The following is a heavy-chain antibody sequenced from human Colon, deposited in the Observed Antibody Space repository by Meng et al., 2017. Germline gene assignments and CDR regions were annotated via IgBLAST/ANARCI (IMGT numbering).Heavy chain of an antibody. CDR2: INWNGEST. Sequence: GESLKISCAASGFTFDEYGMNWVRQAPGKGLEWVSGINWNGESTAYVDSVKGRFTISRDNAKNSLYLQMNSVRVEDTALYYCARDSPYSSSSYAGMAVWGQGTTVTVSS. D-gene: IGHD6-13*01. CDR1: GFTFDEYG. V-gene: IGHV3-20*04. CDR3: ARDSPYSSSSYAGMAV. J-gene: IGHJ6*02.